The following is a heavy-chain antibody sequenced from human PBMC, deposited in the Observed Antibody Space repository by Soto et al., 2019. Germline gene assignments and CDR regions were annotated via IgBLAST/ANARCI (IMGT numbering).Heavy chain of an antibody. D-gene: IGHD5-18*01. CDR2: ISYDGSNK. V-gene: IGHV3-30*18. CDR3: AKEDTAMVTVGY. Sequence: PWGSLRLPWAAAGVTFIDYGRRWVRQAPGKGLEWVAVISYDGSNKYYADSVKGRFTISRDNSKNTLYLQMNSLRAEDTAVYYCAKEDTAMVTVGYWGEGTLVTVSS. CDR1: GVTFIDYG. J-gene: IGHJ4*02.